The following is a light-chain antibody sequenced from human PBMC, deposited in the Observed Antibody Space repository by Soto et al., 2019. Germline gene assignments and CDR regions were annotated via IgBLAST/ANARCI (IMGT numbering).Light chain of an antibody. CDR3: QQYNSWPLT. CDR1: QSISSW. CDR2: DAS. J-gene: IGKJ4*01. Sequence: DIHMTHSPFTLSSSLVDRVTITCRASQSISSWLAWYQQKPGKAPKLLIYDASSLESGVPSRFSGSGSGTEFTLTISSLQSEDFAVYYCQQYNSWPLTFGGGTKWIS. V-gene: IGKV1-5*01.